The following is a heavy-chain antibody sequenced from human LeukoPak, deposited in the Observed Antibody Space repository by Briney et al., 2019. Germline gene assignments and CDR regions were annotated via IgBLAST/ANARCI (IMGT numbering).Heavy chain of an antibody. CDR1: GGTFSSYA. CDR3: ATERTIVHNWFDP. D-gene: IGHD3-16*02. V-gene: IGHV1-69*04. Sequence: SVKVSCKASGGTFSSYAISWVRQAPGQGLEWMGRIIPILGIANYAQKFQGRVTMTEDTSTDTAYMELSSLRSEDTAVYYCATERTIVHNWFDPWGQGTLVTVSS. J-gene: IGHJ5*02. CDR2: IIPILGIA.